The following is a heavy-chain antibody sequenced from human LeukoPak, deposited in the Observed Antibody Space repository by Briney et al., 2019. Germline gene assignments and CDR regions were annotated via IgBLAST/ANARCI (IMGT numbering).Heavy chain of an antibody. CDR2: INHSGST. CDR3: ARGRGPAVTMIDTAVQFDY. V-gene: IGHV4-34*01. J-gene: IGHJ4*02. Sequence: PSETLSLTCAVYGGSFSGYYWSWIRQPPGKGLEWIGEINHSGSTNYNPSLKSRVTISVDTSKNQFSLKLSSVTAADTAVYYCARGRGPAVTMIDTAVQFDYWGREPWSPSPQ. D-gene: IGHD3-22*01. CDR1: GGSFSGYY.